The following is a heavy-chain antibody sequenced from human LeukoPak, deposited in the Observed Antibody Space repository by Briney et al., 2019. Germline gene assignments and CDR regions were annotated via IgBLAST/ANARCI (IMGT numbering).Heavy chain of an antibody. CDR3: AKDKRTAGAMYYFDY. CDR2: IKQDGSEK. V-gene: IGHV3-7*03. J-gene: IGHJ4*02. Sequence: PGGSLRLSCAASGFTFSSYWMSWVRQAPGKGLEWVANIKQDGSEKYYVDSVKGRFTISRDNAKNSLYLQMNSLRAEDTAVYYCAKDKRTAGAMYYFDYWGQGTLVTVSS. D-gene: IGHD1-26*01. CDR1: GFTFSSYW.